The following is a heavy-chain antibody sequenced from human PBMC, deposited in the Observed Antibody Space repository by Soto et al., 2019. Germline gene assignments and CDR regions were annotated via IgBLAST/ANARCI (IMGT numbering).Heavy chain of an antibody. J-gene: IGHJ6*03. D-gene: IGHD5-12*01. V-gene: IGHV4-34*01. CDR3: ASRGGYDLSGYYYYYMDV. CDR2: INHSGST. CDR1: GGSFSGYY. Sequence: ETLSLTCAVYGGSFSGYYWSWIRQPPGKGLEWIGEINHSGSTNYNPSLKSRVTISVDTSKNQFSLKLSSVTAADTAVYYCASRGGYDLSGYYYYYMDVWGKGTTVTVSS.